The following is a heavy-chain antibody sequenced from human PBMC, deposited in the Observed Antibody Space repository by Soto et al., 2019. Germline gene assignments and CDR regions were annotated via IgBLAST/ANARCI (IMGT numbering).Heavy chain of an antibody. D-gene: IGHD2-15*01. CDR3: AKAPPGGIVVVVAANWFDP. Sequence: PGGSLRLSCAASGFTFDDYAMHWVRQAPGKGLEWVSGISWNSGSIGYADSVKGRFTISRDNAKNSLYLQMNSLRAEDTALYYCAKAPPGGIVVVVAANWFDPWGQGTLVTVSS. CDR2: ISWNSGSI. J-gene: IGHJ5*02. CDR1: GFTFDDYA. V-gene: IGHV3-9*01.